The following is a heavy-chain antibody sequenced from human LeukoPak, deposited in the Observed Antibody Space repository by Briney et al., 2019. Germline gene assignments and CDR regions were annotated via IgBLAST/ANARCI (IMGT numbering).Heavy chain of an antibody. CDR2: INHSGST. D-gene: IGHD6-13*01. CDR1: GGSFSGYY. V-gene: IGHV4-34*01. CDR3: ARAGLYGSSWYDAFDI. Sequence: SETLSPTCAVYGGSFSGYYWSWIRQPPGKGLEWIGEINHSGSTNYNPSLKSRVTISVDTSKNQFSLKLSSVTAADTAVYYCARAGLYGSSWYDAFDIWGQGTMVTVSS. J-gene: IGHJ3*02.